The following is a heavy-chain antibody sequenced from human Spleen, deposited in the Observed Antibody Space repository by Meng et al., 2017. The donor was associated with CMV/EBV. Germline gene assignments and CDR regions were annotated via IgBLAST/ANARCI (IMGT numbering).Heavy chain of an antibody. CDR2: ISYDGSHK. CDR3: ARMEDIVVGGFDY. CDR1: GFIFSRYV. Sequence: GESLKISCAASGFIFSRYVMHWVRQAPGKGLEWVAFISYDGSHKYYADSVKGRFTISRDNSKNTLYLQMNSLRAEDTAVYYCARMEDIVVGGFDYWGQGTLVTVSS. V-gene: IGHV3-30*14. J-gene: IGHJ4*02. D-gene: IGHD2-2*01.